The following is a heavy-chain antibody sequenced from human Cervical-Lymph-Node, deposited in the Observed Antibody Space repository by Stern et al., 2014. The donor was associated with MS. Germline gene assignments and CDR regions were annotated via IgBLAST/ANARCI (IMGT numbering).Heavy chain of an antibody. J-gene: IGHJ6*02. CDR3: ARVGYGRVRGYYYYGMDV. CDR1: GGTFSSYA. CDR2: IIPIFGTA. D-gene: IGHD4-17*01. Sequence: VQLVQSGAEVKKPGSSVKVSCKASGGTFSSYAISWVRQAPGQGLEWMGGIIPIFGTANYAQKVQGRVTITADESTSTAYMELSSLRSEDTAVYYCARVGYGRVRGYYYYGMDVWGQGTTVTVSS. V-gene: IGHV1-69*01.